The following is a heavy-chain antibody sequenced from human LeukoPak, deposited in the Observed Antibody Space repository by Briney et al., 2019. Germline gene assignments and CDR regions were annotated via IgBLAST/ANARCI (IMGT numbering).Heavy chain of an antibody. Sequence: SETLSLTCTVSGGSISSYYWSWIRQPPGKGLEWLGYIYYSGSTNYNPSLKSRVTISVDTSKNQFSLKLSSVTAADTAVYYCARDYYGSGSYPRGFDYWGQGTLVTVSS. CDR1: GGSISSYY. CDR2: IYYSGST. CDR3: ARDYYGSGSYPRGFDY. V-gene: IGHV4-59*01. D-gene: IGHD3-10*01. J-gene: IGHJ4*02.